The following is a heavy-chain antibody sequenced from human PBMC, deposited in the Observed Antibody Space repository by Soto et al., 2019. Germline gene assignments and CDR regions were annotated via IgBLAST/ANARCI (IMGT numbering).Heavy chain of an antibody. V-gene: IGHV1-18*01. J-gene: IGHJ5*02. CDR1: GYTFTSYG. CDR2: ISAYNGNT. D-gene: IGHD3-9*01. CDR3: ARVGVLRYFDWLLSPWFDP. Sequence: ASVKVSCKASGYTFTSYGISWVRQAPGQGLEWMEWISAYNGNTNYAQKLQGRVTMTTDTSTSTAYMELRSLRSDDTAVYYCARVGVLRYFDWLLSPWFDPWGQGTLVTVSS.